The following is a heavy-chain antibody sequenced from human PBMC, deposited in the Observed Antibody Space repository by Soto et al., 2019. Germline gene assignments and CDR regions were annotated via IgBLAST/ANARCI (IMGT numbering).Heavy chain of an antibody. Sequence: PEGSLRLSCAASGFTFSSYAMTWVRQAPGKGLEWVAVISYDGSNKYYADSVKGRFTISRDNSKNTLYLQMNSLRAEDTAVYYCAKDLLRYFDWLLWGGYYGMDVWGQGTTVTVSS. CDR3: AKDLLRYFDWLLWGGYYGMDV. D-gene: IGHD3-9*01. CDR2: ISYDGSNK. J-gene: IGHJ6*02. V-gene: IGHV3-30*18. CDR1: GFTFSSYA.